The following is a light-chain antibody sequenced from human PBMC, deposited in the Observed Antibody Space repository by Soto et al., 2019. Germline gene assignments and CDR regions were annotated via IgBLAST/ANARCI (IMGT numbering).Light chain of an antibody. V-gene: IGKV3-15*01. J-gene: IGKJ1*01. CDR1: QSVSSN. Sequence: ILITQSPCSPRMSPEERPTLSCRARQSVSSNLAWYQQKPGQAPRLLIYGASTRATGIPDRFSGSGSGTEFTLTISSLQSEDFAVYYCQQYNSSPRTFGQGTKVETK. CDR2: GAS. CDR3: QQYNSSPRT.